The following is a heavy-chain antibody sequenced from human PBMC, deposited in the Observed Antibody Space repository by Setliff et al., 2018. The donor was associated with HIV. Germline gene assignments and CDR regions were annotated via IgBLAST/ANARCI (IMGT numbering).Heavy chain of an antibody. V-gene: IGHV4-61*09. CDR1: GASISSGSYY. J-gene: IGHJ4*02. D-gene: IGHD1-26*01. Sequence: SETLSLTCTVSGASISSGSYYWSWIRQPAGKGLEWIGHIYTSGSTNYSPSLKSRVTISVDTSKKQFPLKLSSVTAADTAVYYCARDRRYSPHYFDYWGQGTLVTVSS. CDR3: ARDRRYSPHYFDY. CDR2: IYTSGST.